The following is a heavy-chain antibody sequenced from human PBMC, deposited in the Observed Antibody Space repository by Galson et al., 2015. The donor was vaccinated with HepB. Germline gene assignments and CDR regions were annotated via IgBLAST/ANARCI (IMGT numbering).Heavy chain of an antibody. J-gene: IGHJ6*02. V-gene: IGHV3-30-3*01. D-gene: IGHD5-24*01. CDR2: ISYDGSNK. Sequence: SLRLSCAASGFTFSSYAMHWVRQAPGKGLEWVAVISYDGSNKYYADSVKGRFTISRDNSKNTLYLQMNSLRAEDTAVYYCARAEWGVEMATIPSYYYYYGMDVWGQGTTVTVSS. CDR3: ARAEWGVEMATIPSYYYYYGMDV. CDR1: GFTFSSYA.